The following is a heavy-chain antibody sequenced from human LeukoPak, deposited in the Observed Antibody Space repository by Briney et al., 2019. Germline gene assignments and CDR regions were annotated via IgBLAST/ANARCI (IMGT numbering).Heavy chain of an antibody. Sequence: GGSLRLSCAASGFTFSSYWMHWVRQAPGKGLVWVSRINGDGRSTTYADSAKGRFTISRGNAKNTLYLQMNSLRVEDTAVYYCARGFDYYDSTGSGYWGQGTLVTVSS. V-gene: IGHV3-74*01. D-gene: IGHD3-22*01. CDR3: ARGFDYYDSTGSGY. CDR2: INGDGRST. CDR1: GFTFSSYW. J-gene: IGHJ4*02.